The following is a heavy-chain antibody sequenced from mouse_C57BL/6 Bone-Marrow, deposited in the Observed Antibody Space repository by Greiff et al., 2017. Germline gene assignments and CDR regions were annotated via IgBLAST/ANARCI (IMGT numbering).Heavy chain of an antibody. CDR2: IYPGSGST. D-gene: IGHD2-5*01. Sequence: QVQLKQPGAELVKPGASVKMSCKASSYTFTSYWITWVKQRPGQGLEWIGDIYPGSGSTNYNEKFKSKATLTVDTSSSTAYMQLSSLTSEDSAVYYCARPYYSNDWYFDVWGTGTTVTVSS. V-gene: IGHV1-55*01. J-gene: IGHJ1*03. CDR3: ARPYYSNDWYFDV. CDR1: SYTFTSYW.